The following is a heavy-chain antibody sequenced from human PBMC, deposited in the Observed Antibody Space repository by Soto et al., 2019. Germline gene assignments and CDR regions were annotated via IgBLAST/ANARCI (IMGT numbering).Heavy chain of an antibody. V-gene: IGHV1-18*03. D-gene: IGHD3-10*01. CDR3: ARDIFFLCFGESHWLNH. CDR1: GYTFTSSG. J-gene: IGHJ5*02. CDR2: INVYNGNT. Sequence: ASVKVSCKGSGYTFTSSGISWVRQAPGEGIEWMGWINVYNGNTNYAQKFQGRVTMTTDTSTSTAYMELRSLRSDDMAVYYCARDIFFLCFGESHWLNHCVQGTLVTVSS.